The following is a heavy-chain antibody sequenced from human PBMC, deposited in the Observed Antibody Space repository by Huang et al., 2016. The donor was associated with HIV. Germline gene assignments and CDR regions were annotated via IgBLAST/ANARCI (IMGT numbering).Heavy chain of an antibody. CDR2: MNPNSGNP. V-gene: IGHV1-8*03. D-gene: IGHD3-22*01. J-gene: IGHJ4*02. CDR1: GFNFNNYD. Sequence: QVQLVQSGAEVKKPGASVKVSCKASGFNFNNYDFNWVRQASGQGLGWMGGMNPNSGNPGYAQKFQGRVTITRNTSITTAYMELRSLRSEDTAVYYCARARGFLYDSTGYYSRYYFDSWGQGTLVTISS. CDR3: ARARGFLYDSTGYYSRYYFDS.